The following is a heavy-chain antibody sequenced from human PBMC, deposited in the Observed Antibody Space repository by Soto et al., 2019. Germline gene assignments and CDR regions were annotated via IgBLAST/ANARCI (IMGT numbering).Heavy chain of an antibody. Sequence: GGSLRLSCAASGFTFSDYYMSWTRQAPGKGLEWVAYISGSSGNIYYADSVKGRFTISRDNAKNSLYLHMNSLRADDTAVYYCARDRYSGSDAYMDVWGNGTTVTVSS. CDR1: GFTFSDYY. D-gene: IGHD5-12*01. CDR3: ARDRYSGSDAYMDV. J-gene: IGHJ6*03. V-gene: IGHV3-11*01. CDR2: ISGSSGNI.